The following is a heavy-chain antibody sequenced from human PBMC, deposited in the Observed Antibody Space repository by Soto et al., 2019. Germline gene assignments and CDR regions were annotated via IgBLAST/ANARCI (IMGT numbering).Heavy chain of an antibody. Sequence: QVQLQESGPGLVKPSGTLSLTCAVSSGSISSSNWWSWVRQPPGKGLEWIGEIYHSGSTNYNPSLKSRVTISVDKSKNQFSLQLSSVTAADTAVYYCARGGIYYDGSGSYHWFDPWGQGTLVTVSS. V-gene: IGHV4-4*02. CDR2: IYHSGST. J-gene: IGHJ5*02. CDR1: SGSISSSNW. D-gene: IGHD3-10*01. CDR3: ARGGIYYDGSGSYHWFDP.